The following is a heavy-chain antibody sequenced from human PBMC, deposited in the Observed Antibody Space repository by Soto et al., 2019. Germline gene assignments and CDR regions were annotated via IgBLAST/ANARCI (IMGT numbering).Heavy chain of an antibody. V-gene: IGHV3-21*01. D-gene: IGHD3-10*01. CDR3: ARDILSGGAYPDS. CDR2: ISSGSSYI. J-gene: IGHJ5*01. Sequence: PGGSLRLSCAASGFTFSTYTMNWVRQAPGKGLEWISSISSGSSYIYYAGSVKGRFTIYRDNAKHSLFLQMNRLRADDPAVYYCARDILSGGAYPDSWGQGTKVTVSS. CDR1: GFTFSTYT.